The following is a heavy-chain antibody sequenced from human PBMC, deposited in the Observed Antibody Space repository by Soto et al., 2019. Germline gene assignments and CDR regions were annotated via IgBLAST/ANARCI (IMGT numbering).Heavy chain of an antibody. CDR3: ARVGGFGATTIDY. V-gene: IGHV4-30-4*01. CDR2: IYYSGST. CDR1: GGSISSGDYY. J-gene: IGHJ4*02. Sequence: QVQLQESGPGLVKPSQTLSLTCTVSGGSISSGDYYWSWIRQPPGKGLEWIGYIYYSGSTYYNPALQSRVTISVDTSKNQSSLRLSSVTAADTAVYYCARVGGFGATTIDYWGQGTLVTVSS. D-gene: IGHD3-10*01.